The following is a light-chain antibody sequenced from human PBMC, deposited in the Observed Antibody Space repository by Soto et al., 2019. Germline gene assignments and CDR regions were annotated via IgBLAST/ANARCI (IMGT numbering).Light chain of an antibody. J-gene: IGKJ1*01. CDR2: DAS. Sequence: EIVLTQSPATLSLSPGERTTLSFRASQSVSSYLAWYQQKPGQAPRLLIYDASNRATGIPARFSGSGSGTGFSLTISSLEPEDFAVYYCQQRSNWAFGQGTKVDI. CDR1: QSVSSY. CDR3: QQRSNWA. V-gene: IGKV3-11*01.